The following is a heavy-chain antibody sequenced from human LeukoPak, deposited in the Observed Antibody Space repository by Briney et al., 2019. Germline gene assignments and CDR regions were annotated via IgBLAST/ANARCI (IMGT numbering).Heavy chain of an antibody. CDR3: ARGNFYDSSGYYRDYYYYGMDV. D-gene: IGHD3-22*01. CDR2: IYYSGST. J-gene: IGHJ6*02. CDR1: GGSISSYY. V-gene: IGHV4-59*01. Sequence: PSETLSLICTASGGSISSYYWSWIRQPPGKGLEWIGYIYYSGSTNYNPSLKSRVTISVDTSKNQFSLKLSSVTAADTAVYYCARGNFYDSSGYYRDYYYYGMDVWGQGTTVTVSS.